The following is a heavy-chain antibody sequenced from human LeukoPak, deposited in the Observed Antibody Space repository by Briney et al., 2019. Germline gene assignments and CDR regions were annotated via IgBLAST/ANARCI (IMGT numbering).Heavy chain of an antibody. CDR2: IYSGGST. Sequence: GGSLRLSCAASGFTVSGNYMSWVRQAPGKGLEWVSVIYSGGSTYYADSVKGRFTISRDNSKNTLYLQMNSLRAEDTAVYYCARDHGFLEWFVDYWGQGTLVTVSS. D-gene: IGHD3-3*01. CDR1: GFTVSGNY. J-gene: IGHJ4*02. CDR3: ARDHGFLEWFVDY. V-gene: IGHV3-66*02.